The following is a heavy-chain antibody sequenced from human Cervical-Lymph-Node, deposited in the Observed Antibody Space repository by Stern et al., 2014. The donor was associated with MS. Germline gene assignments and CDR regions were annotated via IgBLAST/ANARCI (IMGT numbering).Heavy chain of an antibody. V-gene: IGHV2-70*04. J-gene: IGHJ3*02. CDR2: IDWDDDK. CDR1: GFSLSTSGMR. D-gene: IGHD2-15*01. CDR3: ARMGRYCSGGSCYDRGAFDI. Sequence: QITLKESGPALVKPTQTLTLTCTFPGFSLSTSGMRVSWIRQPPGKALEWLARIDWDDDKFYSTSLKTRLTISKDTSKNQVVLIMTNMDPVDTATYYCARMGRYCSGGSCYDRGAFDIWGQGTMVTVSS.